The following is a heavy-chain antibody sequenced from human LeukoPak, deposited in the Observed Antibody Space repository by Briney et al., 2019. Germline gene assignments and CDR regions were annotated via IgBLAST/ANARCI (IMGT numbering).Heavy chain of an antibody. CDR2: ISYDGSNK. Sequence: GGSLRLSYAASGFTFSSYAMHWVRQAPGKGLEWVAVISYDGSNKYYADSVKGRFTISRDNSKNTLYLQMNSLRAEDTAVYYCARDRDNYYDSSGYYSYCFDYWGRGTLVTVSS. CDR1: GFTFSSYA. D-gene: IGHD3-22*01. J-gene: IGHJ4*02. CDR3: ARDRDNYYDSSGYYSYCFDY. V-gene: IGHV3-30*01.